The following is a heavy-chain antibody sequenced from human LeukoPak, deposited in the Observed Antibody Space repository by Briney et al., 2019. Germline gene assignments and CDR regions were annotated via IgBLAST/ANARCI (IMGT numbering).Heavy chain of an antibody. CDR3: ARASLAYFDY. V-gene: IGHV4-59*01. CDR2: IYYSGST. CDR1: GGPISSYQ. D-gene: IGHD6-6*01. J-gene: IGHJ4*02. Sequence: SETLSLTCTVSGGPISSYQWSWIRQPPGKGLEWIGNIYYSGSTNYNPSLKSRVTISVDTSKNQFSLKLSSVTAADTAVYYCARASLAYFDYWGQGTLVTVSS.